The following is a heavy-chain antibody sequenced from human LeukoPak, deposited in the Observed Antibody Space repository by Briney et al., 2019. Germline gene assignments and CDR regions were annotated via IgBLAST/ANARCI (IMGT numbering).Heavy chain of an antibody. V-gene: IGHV1-2*02. Sequence: EGSVEVSCKASGFTVTGYYMHWVRQAPGQGLQWMGWINPNSGATNYAQKFQGRVTMTRDTSISTVYMELSRLRSDDTAVYYCTRGGPEGSGYSYGSHDYWGQGTLVTVSS. J-gene: IGHJ4*02. CDR1: GFTVTGYY. D-gene: IGHD5-18*01. CDR2: INPNSGAT. CDR3: TRGGPEGSGYSYGSHDY.